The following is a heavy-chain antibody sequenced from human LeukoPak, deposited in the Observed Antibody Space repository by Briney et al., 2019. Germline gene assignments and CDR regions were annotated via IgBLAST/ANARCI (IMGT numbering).Heavy chain of an antibody. D-gene: IGHD3-9*01. Sequence: AGGSLRLSCSASGFTLSSYAMHWVRQAPGKGLEWVSTLSASGISTYYSDSVRGRFTISRDNSKNTLYLQMNSLRAGDTAVYYCAKGDNDILTGYYNSFDYWGQGTLVTVSS. CDR1: GFTLSSYA. J-gene: IGHJ4*02. CDR2: LSASGIST. CDR3: AKGDNDILTGYYNSFDY. V-gene: IGHV3-23*01.